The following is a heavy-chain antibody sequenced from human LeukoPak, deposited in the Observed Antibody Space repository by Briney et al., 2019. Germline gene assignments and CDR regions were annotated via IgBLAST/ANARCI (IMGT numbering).Heavy chain of an antibody. V-gene: IGHV3-21*01. Sequence: PGGSLRLSCAASGFTFSSYSMNWVRQAPGKGLEWVSSISSSSSYIYYADSVKGRFTISRDNAKNSLYLQMNSLRAEDTAVYYCASQANWGSEIDYWGQGTLVTVSS. J-gene: IGHJ4*02. CDR2: ISSSSSYI. D-gene: IGHD7-27*01. CDR3: ASQANWGSEIDY. CDR1: GFTFSSYS.